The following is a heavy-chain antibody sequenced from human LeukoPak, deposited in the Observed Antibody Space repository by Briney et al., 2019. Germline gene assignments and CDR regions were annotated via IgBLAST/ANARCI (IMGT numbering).Heavy chain of an antibody. CDR1: GFTFSSYA. D-gene: IGHD5-18*01. J-gene: IGHJ4*02. CDR3: VYVDTVMATGDY. CDR2: IYSSGST. Sequence: PGGSLRLSCAASGFTFSSYAMRWVRQAPGKGLEWVSVIYSSGSTYYADSVKGRFTISRHSSKNTLYLQMNSLRPEDTAVYYCVYVDTVMATGDYWGQGTLVTVSS. V-gene: IGHV3-53*04.